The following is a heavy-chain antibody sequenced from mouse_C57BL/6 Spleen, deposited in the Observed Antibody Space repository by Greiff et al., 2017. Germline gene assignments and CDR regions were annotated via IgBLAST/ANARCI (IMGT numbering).Heavy chain of an antibody. CDR1: GFNIKNTY. CDR2: IDPANGNT. CDR3: ASTVVAQDWYFDV. D-gene: IGHD1-1*01. V-gene: IGHV14-3*01. Sequence: EVQLQQSVAELVRPGASVRLSCTASGFNIKNTYMHWVKQRPEQGLEWIGRIDPANGNTKYAPKFQGKATITADTSSNTAYLQLSSLTSEDTAIYYCASTVVAQDWYFDVWGTGTTVTVSS. J-gene: IGHJ1*03.